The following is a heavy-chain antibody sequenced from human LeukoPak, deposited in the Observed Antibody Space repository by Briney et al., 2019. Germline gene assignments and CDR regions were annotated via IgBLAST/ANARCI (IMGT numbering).Heavy chain of an antibody. CDR2: INHSGST. CDR1: GGSISSGGYY. V-gene: IGHV4-39*07. CDR3: ARRITIFGVVTGYFDY. J-gene: IGHJ4*02. D-gene: IGHD3-3*01. Sequence: SETLSLTCTVSGGSISSGGYYWTWIRQPPGKGLEWIGEINHSGSTNYNPSLKSRVTISVDTSKNQFSLKLSSVTAADTAVYYCARRITIFGVVTGYFDYWGQGTLVTVSS.